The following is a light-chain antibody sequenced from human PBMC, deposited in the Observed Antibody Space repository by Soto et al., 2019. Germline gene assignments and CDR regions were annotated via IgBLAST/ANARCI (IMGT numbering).Light chain of an antibody. Sequence: EIVLIQSPATLSFSPGERATLSCRASQSINRHLAWYRQKPGQAPRLLIYDASNRATGIPARFSGSGSGTDFTLTISSLEPEDFGVYYCQQRSNWPPVTFGGGTKVDI. V-gene: IGKV3-11*01. CDR2: DAS. CDR1: QSINRH. CDR3: QQRSNWPPVT. J-gene: IGKJ4*01.